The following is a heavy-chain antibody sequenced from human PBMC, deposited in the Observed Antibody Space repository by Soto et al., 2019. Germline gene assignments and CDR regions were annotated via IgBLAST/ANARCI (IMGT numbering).Heavy chain of an antibody. V-gene: IGHV5-51*01. CDR1: GYNFANYW. D-gene: IGHD6-13*01. CDR3: AAGYTTGPDAFDI. CDR2: IFPGDSDT. J-gene: IGHJ3*02. Sequence: GESLKISCKGSGYNFANYWIGWVRQMPGKGLEWMGMIFPGDSDTKNSPSLQGQITMSVDKSDSSAYLQWRSLKASDTAMYYCAAGYTTGPDAFDIWRQGTMVTVSS.